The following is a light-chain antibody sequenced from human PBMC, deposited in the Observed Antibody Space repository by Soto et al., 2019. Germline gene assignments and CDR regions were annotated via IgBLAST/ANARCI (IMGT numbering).Light chain of an antibody. V-gene: IGKV3D-11*02. J-gene: IGKJ5*01. CDR1: QTVSSY. CDR2: DAS. Sequence: EIVLTQSPATLSLSPGERSTLSCRASQTVSSYLLWYQQKPGQAPRLLLDDASNRASGTPARFSGSGHEKDCTLTSSSLKPEDIAVYYCQHRMNWPLTFGQGTRLEIK. CDR3: QHRMNWPLT.